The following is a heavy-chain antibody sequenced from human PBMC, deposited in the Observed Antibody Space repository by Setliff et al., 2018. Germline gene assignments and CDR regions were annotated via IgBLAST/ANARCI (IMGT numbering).Heavy chain of an antibody. CDR2: ISWNGGIT. J-gene: IGHJ3*02. CDR3: ARSPTVNWSGYEDGFDI. CDR1: QFTFDDYG. Sequence: GESLKISCAASQFTFDDYGMAWVRQAPGKGLEWVSGISWNGGITGYGDSVKGRFTISRDNAENSLYLQMNSLRAEDTALYYCARSPTVNWSGYEDGFDIWGQGTMVT. V-gene: IGHV3-20*04. D-gene: IGHD3-3*01.